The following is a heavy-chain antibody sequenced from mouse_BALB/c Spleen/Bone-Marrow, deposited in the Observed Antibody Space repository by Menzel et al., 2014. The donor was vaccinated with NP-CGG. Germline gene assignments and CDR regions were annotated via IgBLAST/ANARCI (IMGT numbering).Heavy chain of an antibody. J-gene: IGHJ3*01. D-gene: IGHD2-3*01. V-gene: IGHV4-1*02. CDR3: VGVDGYPARFVY. Sequence: EVKLVESGGGLVQPGGSLKLSCAASGFDSSRYWMSWVRQAPGNGLEWIGEISPDSSTINYTPSLKDKFIISRDNVKNTLYLQMSTVRSEDTALYYCVGVDGYPARFVYWGQGTLVTVSA. CDR1: GFDSSRYW. CDR2: ISPDSSTI.